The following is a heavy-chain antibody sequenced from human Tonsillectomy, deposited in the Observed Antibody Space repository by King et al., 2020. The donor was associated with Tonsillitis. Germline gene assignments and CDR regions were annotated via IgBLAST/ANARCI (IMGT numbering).Heavy chain of an antibody. CDR2: INGDGSDT. D-gene: IGHD4-11*01. Sequence: VQLVESGGGLVQPGGSLRLSCAASGFSFSTYWMQWVRQVPGKGLVWVSLINGDGSDTKYADSVKGRFTISRDNAKNTLYLQMNSLRAEDTAVYYCVGGSSYLIDNWGPGTLVTVSS. V-gene: IGHV3-74*03. CDR3: VGGSSYLIDN. CDR1: GFSFSTYW. J-gene: IGHJ4*02.